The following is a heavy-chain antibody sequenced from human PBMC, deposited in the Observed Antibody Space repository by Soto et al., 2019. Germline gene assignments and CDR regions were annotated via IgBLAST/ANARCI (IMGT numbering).Heavy chain of an antibody. V-gene: IGHV3-21*01. CDR3: ARNLVYGDYEGAPVY. D-gene: IGHD4-17*01. Sequence: EVQLVESGGGLVKPGGSLRLSCAASGFTFSSYSMNWVRQASGKGLEWVSSISSSSSYIYYADSVRGRFNISRDKAKNSLYLQMNSLRAEDTAVYYCARNLVYGDYEGAPVYWGQGTLVTVSS. CDR1: GFTFSSYS. CDR2: ISSSSSYI. J-gene: IGHJ4*02.